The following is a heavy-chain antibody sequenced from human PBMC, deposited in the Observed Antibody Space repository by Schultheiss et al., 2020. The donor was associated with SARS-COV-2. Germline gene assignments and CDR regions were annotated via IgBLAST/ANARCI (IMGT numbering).Heavy chain of an antibody. V-gene: IGHV1-2*02. CDR2: INPNSGGT. Sequence: ASVKVSCKASGYTFTSYGISWVRQAPGQGLEWMGWINPNSGGTNYAQKFQGRVTMTRDTSISTAYMELSRLRSDDTAVYYCARVVSHGSGSPVPYYFDYWGQGTLVTVSS. J-gene: IGHJ4*02. CDR1: GYTFTSYG. D-gene: IGHD3-10*01. CDR3: ARVVSHGSGSPVPYYFDY.